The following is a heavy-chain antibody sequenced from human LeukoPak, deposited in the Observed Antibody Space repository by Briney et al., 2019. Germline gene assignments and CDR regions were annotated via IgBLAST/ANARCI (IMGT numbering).Heavy chain of an antibody. J-gene: IGHJ4*02. CDR1: GGTFSSYA. Sequence: SVTVSCKASGGTFSSYAISWVRQAPGQGLEWMGGIIPIFGTANYAQKLQGRVTITADEATSTAYMELSSLRSEDTAVYYCARGHRFDRSPTDYWGQGTLVTVSS. CDR3: ARGHRFDRSPTDY. V-gene: IGHV1-69*01. D-gene: IGHD3-3*01. CDR2: IIPIFGTA.